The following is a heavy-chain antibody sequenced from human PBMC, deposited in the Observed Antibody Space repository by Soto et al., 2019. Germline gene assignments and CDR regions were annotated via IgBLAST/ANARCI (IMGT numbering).Heavy chain of an antibody. Sequence: QMQLVESGGGVVQPGRSLRLSCAASGFSFRNYNLHWVRQAPGKGLEWVAVVSDDGVNKHYAESVKGRLSISRDSSRDTLYLQVNSLRPEDTAVDYGVRETQIVMVVVPTPGSPGAFDMWGQGTMVTVSS. CDR3: VRETQIVMVVVPTPGSPGAFDM. CDR2: VSDDGVNK. V-gene: IGHV3-30-3*01. D-gene: IGHD2-15*01. CDR1: GFSFRNYN. J-gene: IGHJ3*02.